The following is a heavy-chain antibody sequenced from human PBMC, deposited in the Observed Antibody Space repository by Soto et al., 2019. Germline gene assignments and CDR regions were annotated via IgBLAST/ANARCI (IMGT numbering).Heavy chain of an antibody. J-gene: IGHJ6*03. Sequence: QVQLVQSGAEVKKPGASVKVSCKASGYTFTSYDINWVRQATGQGLEWMGWMNPNSGNTGYAQKFQGRVTMTRNTSISTAYMELGSLRSEDTAVYYCARGPDSSSSWEYYYYYMDVWGKGTTVTVSS. D-gene: IGHD6-13*01. CDR1: GYTFTSYD. V-gene: IGHV1-8*01. CDR2: MNPNSGNT. CDR3: ARGPDSSSSWEYYYYYMDV.